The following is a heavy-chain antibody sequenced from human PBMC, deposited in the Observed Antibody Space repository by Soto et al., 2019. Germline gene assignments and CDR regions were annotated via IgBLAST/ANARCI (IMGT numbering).Heavy chain of an antibody. CDR3: ARGTAAAGYYFDY. J-gene: IGHJ4*02. D-gene: IGHD6-13*01. V-gene: IGHV4-59*01. CDR1: GGSISSYY. Sequence: PSETLSLTCTVSGGSISSYYWSWIRQPPGRGLEWIGYIYYSGSTNYNPSLKSRVTISVDSSKNQFSLKLGSVTAADTAVKYCARGTAAAGYYFDYWGQVTLVTV. CDR2: IYYSGST.